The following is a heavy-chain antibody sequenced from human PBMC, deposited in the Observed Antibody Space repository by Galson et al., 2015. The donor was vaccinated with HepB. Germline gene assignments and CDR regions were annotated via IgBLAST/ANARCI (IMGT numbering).Heavy chain of an antibody. CDR3: ARGLLAARSALNY. D-gene: IGHD6-6*01. V-gene: IGHV4-34*01. CDR2: INQSGST. CDR1: GGFFSGYY. J-gene: IGHJ4*02. Sequence: ETLSPTCAVYGGFFSGYYWTWIRQPPGKGLEWIGEINQSGSTNYNPSLKSRVTITVDTSKKQFSLKLSSVTAADTALYYCARGLLAARSALNYWGQGTLVTVSS.